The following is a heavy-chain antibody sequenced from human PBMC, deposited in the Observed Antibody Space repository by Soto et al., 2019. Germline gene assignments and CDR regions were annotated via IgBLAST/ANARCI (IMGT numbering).Heavy chain of an antibody. CDR1: GFTFSSYG. D-gene: IGHD2-15*01. Sequence: GGSLSLSCAASGFTFSSYGMHWVRQAPGKGLEWVSVISYDGSNNYYADSVKGRFTISRDNSKNTLYLQMSSLRAEDTAVYYCAKAQVRYCSSGSCNSPFDYWGQGIVVTVSS. J-gene: IGHJ4*02. CDR3: AKAQVRYCSSGSCNSPFDY. V-gene: IGHV3-30*18. CDR2: ISYDGSNN.